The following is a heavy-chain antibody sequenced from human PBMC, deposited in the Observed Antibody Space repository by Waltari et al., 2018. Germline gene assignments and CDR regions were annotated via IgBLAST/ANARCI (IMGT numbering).Heavy chain of an antibody. CDR3: AKSGEGSSSWYSGYYYMDV. D-gene: IGHD6-13*01. V-gene: IGHV3-23*03. CDR1: GFTFSSYA. CDR2: IYSGGST. J-gene: IGHJ6*03. Sequence: EVQLLESGGGLVQPGGSLRLSCAASGFTFSSYAMSWVRQAPGKGLEWVSVIYSGGSTYYADSVKGRFTISRDNSKNTLYLQMNSLRAEDTAMYYCAKSGEGSSSWYSGYYYMDVWGKGTTVTVSS.